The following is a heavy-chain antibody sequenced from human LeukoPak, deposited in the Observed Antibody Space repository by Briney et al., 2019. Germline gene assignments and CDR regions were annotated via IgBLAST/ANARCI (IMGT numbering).Heavy chain of an antibody. Sequence: PSETLSLTCTVSGGSISSGGYYWSWIRQPPGKGLEWIGEINHSGSINYNPSLKSRVTISVDTSQNQFSLKLRSVTAADTAFYYCARRFGYTDDMNFDYWGQGTLVTVSS. J-gene: IGHJ4*02. D-gene: IGHD3-10*01. CDR2: INHSGSI. V-gene: IGHV4-61*08. CDR3: ARRFGYTDDMNFDY. CDR1: GGSISSGGYY.